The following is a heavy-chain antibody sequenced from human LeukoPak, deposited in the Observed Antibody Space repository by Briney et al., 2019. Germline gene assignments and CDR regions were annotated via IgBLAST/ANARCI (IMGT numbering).Heavy chain of an antibody. CDR1: GFTFSSYA. CDR2: ISGSGGST. Sequence: GGSLRLSCAASGFTFSSYAMSWVRQAPGKGLEWVSAISGSGGSTYYADSVKGRFTISRDNAKNSLYLQMNSLRAEDTAVYYCARGSYDLGGFDYWGQGTLVTVSS. J-gene: IGHJ4*02. D-gene: IGHD1-26*01. V-gene: IGHV3-23*01. CDR3: ARGSYDLGGFDY.